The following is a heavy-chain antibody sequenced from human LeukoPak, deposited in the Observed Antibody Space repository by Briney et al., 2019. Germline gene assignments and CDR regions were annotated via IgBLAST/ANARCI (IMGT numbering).Heavy chain of an antibody. Sequence: GASVKVSCKASGYTFSTYGISWVRQAPGQGLEWMGWISVYNGHTNYGQKFQGRVTMTTDTMTTDTSTNTAYMELRSLRSDDTAVYYCARGRWFGASEDYWGQGTLVTVSS. CDR1: GYTFSTYG. V-gene: IGHV1-18*01. D-gene: IGHD3-10*01. J-gene: IGHJ4*02. CDR3: ARGRWFGASEDY. CDR2: ISVYNGHT.